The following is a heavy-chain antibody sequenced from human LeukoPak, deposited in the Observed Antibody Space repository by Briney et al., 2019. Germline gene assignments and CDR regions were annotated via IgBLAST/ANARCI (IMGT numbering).Heavy chain of an antibody. CDR2: ISGSGGST. V-gene: IGHV3-23*01. CDR1: GFPFSRYP. J-gene: IGHJ4*02. D-gene: IGHD4-17*01. CDR3: AKDLGDYADY. Sequence: GGPLSLPLAPSGFPFSRYPRPGAAQPPGRGWEWVSAISGSGGSTYYADSVKGRFTISRDNSKNTLYLQMNSLRAEDTAVYYCAKDLGDYADYWGQGTLVTVSS.